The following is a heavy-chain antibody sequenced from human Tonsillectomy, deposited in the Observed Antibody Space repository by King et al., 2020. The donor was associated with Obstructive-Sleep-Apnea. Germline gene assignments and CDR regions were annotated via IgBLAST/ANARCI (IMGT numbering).Heavy chain of an antibody. D-gene: IGHD5-18*01. V-gene: IGHV3-23*04. CDR3: ATTALGEFDYYGLDV. J-gene: IGHJ6*02. CDR2: ISYRGGGT. CDR1: GFTLRSYA. Sequence: VQLVESGGGLVRPGGSLRLSCAASGFTLRSYAMNWVRRAPGKGLEWVSGISYRGGGTYYADSVKGRFTISRDNYNNTLYLQMNSLRADDTAIYYCATTALGEFDYYGLDVWGQGTTVTVFS.